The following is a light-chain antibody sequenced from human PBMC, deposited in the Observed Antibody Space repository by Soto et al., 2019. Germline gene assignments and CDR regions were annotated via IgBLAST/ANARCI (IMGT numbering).Light chain of an antibody. Sequence: QSALTQPASVSGSPGQSITISCTGAGSDIGAYNYVSWYQQHPGKAPKLMIYEVSYRPSGVSNRFSGSKSGHTASLTISGLQPEDEADYYCSSFTDSSTVEVFGAGTKSPS. CDR2: EVS. CDR1: GSDIGAYNY. CDR3: SSFTDSSTVEV. V-gene: IGLV2-14*01. J-gene: IGLJ1*01.